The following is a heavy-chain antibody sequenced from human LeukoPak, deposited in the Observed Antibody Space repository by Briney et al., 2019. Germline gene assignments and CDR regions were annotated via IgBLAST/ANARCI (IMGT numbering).Heavy chain of an antibody. J-gene: IGHJ4*02. CDR1: GFSFRDYE. Sequence: GGSLRLSCAASGFSFRDYELTWVRQVPGKGLEWISYVNQRGRTTSYADSVKGRFTISRDNAKDTLYLQMNSLTAEDTAVYYCARDGGGSSGYYWGLGYWGQGTLVTVSS. CDR2: VNQRGRTT. CDR3: ARDGGGSSGYYWGLGY. D-gene: IGHD3-22*01. V-gene: IGHV3-48*03.